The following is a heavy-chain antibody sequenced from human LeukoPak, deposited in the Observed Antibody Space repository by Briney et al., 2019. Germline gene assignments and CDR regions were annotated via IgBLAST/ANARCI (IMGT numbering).Heavy chain of an antibody. Sequence: GESLKISCQGSGYNFISNWIGWVRQTPGKGLEFLGIIYPHDSETIYSPSFQGQVTVSADKSTSTAYLQWNTLKASDTAMYYCARVDRRGYCDYTAILPDYWGQGTLVTVSS. V-gene: IGHV5-51*01. J-gene: IGHJ4*02. CDR3: ARVDRRGYCDYTAILPDY. CDR2: IYPHDSET. CDR1: GYNFISNW. D-gene: IGHD4-11*01.